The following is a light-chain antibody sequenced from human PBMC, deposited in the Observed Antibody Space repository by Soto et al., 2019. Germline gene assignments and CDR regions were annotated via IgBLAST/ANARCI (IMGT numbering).Light chain of an antibody. CDR1: SSDVGGYNY. V-gene: IGLV2-14*03. Sequence: QSVLTQPASVSGSPGQSITISCTGTSSDVGGYNYVSWYQHHPGKAPKLMIFDVSNRPSVVSNRFSGSKSGNTASLTISGLQREDKADYYCSSYTTSNTRQIVFGTGTKLTV. CDR3: SSYTTSNTRQIV. J-gene: IGLJ1*01. CDR2: DVS.